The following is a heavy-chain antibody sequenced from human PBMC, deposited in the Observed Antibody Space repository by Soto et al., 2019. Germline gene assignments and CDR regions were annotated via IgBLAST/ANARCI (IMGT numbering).Heavy chain of an antibody. CDR2: IYYSGST. CDR3: ASDYYGSSIGGHWFDP. V-gene: IGHV4-31*01. D-gene: IGHD3-10*01. J-gene: IGHJ5*02. CDR1: GGSISSVGYY. Sequence: QVQLQESGPGLVKPSQTLSLTCTVSGGSISSVGYYWSWIRQHPGKGLEWIGYIYYSGSTYYNPSLTTPLTISVATSTTQFSLKLSSVTAPATAVYYCASDYYGSSIGGHWFDPWGQGTLVTVSS.